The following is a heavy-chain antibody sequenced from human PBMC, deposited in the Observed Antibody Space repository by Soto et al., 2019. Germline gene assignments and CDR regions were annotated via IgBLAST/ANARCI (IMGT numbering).Heavy chain of an antibody. D-gene: IGHD3-3*01. CDR1: GFTFSNAW. V-gene: IGHV3-15*01. CDR3: TTAHYDFWSGSQPGYFDY. Sequence: GGSLRLSCAASGFTFSNAWTSWVRQAPGKGLEWVGRIKSKTDGGTTDYAAPVKGRFTISRDDSKNTLYLQMNSLKTEDTAVYYCTTAHYDFWSGSQPGYFDYWGQGTLVTVSS. CDR2: IKSKTDGGTT. J-gene: IGHJ4*02.